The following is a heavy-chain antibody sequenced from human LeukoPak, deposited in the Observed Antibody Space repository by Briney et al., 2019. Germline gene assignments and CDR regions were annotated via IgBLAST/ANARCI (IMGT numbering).Heavy chain of an antibody. CDR1: GGSISNYY. CDR2: IYYSGST. J-gene: IGHJ3*02. D-gene: IGHD2-8*01. Sequence: SETLSLTCTVSGGSISNYYWSWIRQPPGKGLEWIGYIYYSGSTNYNPSLKSRVTISVDTSKNQFSLKLSSVTAADTAVYYCARQGVGAFDIWGQGTMVTVSS. V-gene: IGHV4-59*08. CDR3: ARQGVGAFDI.